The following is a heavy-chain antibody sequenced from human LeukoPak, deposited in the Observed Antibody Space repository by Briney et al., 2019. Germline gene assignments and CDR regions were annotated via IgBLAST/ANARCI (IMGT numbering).Heavy chain of an antibody. Sequence: ASVNVSCKASGYTFSTHGISWVRQAPGQGLEWMGWISGYNDKTNYAQKVQGRVTLTIDTSTSTVYMELRSLTSDDTAMYYCARVKYSYGPFDYWGQGTPVTVSS. CDR3: ARVKYSYGPFDY. D-gene: IGHD5-18*01. J-gene: IGHJ4*02. CDR1: GYTFSTHG. V-gene: IGHV1-18*01. CDR2: ISGYNDKT.